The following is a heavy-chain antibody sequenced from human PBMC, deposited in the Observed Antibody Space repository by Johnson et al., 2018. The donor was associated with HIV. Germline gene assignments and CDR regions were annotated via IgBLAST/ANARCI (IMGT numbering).Heavy chain of an antibody. D-gene: IGHD3-16*02. J-gene: IGHJ3*02. CDR2: ISYDGSET. CDR1: GFTFRSYA. CDR3: ARPPAYLYKAAFSI. Sequence: QVQLVESGGGVVQPGKSLRLSCTASGFTFRSYAMHWVRQAPGKGLEWVALISYDGSETYYVGSVKGRFTISRDNAKNSLFLQMDSLRAEDTAVYFCARPPAYLYKAAFSIWGQGTMVTVSS. V-gene: IGHV3-30*03.